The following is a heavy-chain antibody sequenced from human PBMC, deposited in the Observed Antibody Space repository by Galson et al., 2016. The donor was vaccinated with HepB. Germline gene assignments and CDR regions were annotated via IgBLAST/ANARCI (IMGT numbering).Heavy chain of an antibody. Sequence: TLSLTCTVSGDSISSSYWSWLRQPPGKGLEWIGYISKSGSTTYNPSLNSRVIISADRSTNRLSLKVSSVTAADTAVYYCARLRGTSGGGYEGLDHWGQGTLVTVAS. D-gene: IGHD5-12*01. CDR2: ISKSGST. V-gene: IGHV4-59*01. CDR3: ARLRGTSGGGYEGLDH. J-gene: IGHJ5*02. CDR1: GDSISSSY.